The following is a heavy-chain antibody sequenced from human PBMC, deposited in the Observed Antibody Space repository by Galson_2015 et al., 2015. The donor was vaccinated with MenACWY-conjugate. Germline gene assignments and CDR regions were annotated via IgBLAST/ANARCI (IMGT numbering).Heavy chain of an antibody. D-gene: IGHD6-13*01. CDR3: ARDGWRNIAAAGTGSLGY. V-gene: IGHV1-3*01. Sequence: SVKVSCKASGYTFTSYAMHWVRQAPGQRLEWMGWINAGNGNTKYSQKFQGRVTITRDTSASTAYMELSSLRSEDTAVYYCARDGWRNIAAAGTGSLGYGGQGTLVTVSS. CDR2: INAGNGNT. J-gene: IGHJ4*02. CDR1: GYTFTSYA.